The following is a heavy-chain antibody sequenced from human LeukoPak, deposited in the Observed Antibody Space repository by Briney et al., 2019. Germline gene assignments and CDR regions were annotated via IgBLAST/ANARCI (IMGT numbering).Heavy chain of an antibody. J-gene: IGHJ4*02. CDR1: GFTFSSYS. V-gene: IGHV3-21*01. CDR3: ARDQDYYGSGSYSDY. Sequence: GGSLRLSCAASGFTFSSYSMNWVRQAPGKGLEWVSSISSSSSYIYYADSVKGRFTISRDNAKNSLYLQMNSLRAEDTAVYYCARDQDYYGSGSYSDYWGQGTLVTVSS. CDR2: ISSSSSYI. D-gene: IGHD3-10*01.